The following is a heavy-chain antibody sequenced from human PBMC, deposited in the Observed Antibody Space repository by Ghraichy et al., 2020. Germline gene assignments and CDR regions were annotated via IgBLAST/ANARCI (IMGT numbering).Heavy chain of an antibody. CDR1: GFPFSSYA. J-gene: IGHJ5*02. Sequence: GGSLRLSCAASGFPFSSYAMSWVRQTPGKGLEWVSSISFSGANTYYAVSVKGRFTISRDNSKNTLYRQMNSLRADDTAVYYCAKAWGYCSAATCPSYNWFDPWGQGTLVTVFS. D-gene: IGHD2-15*01. CDR2: ISFSGANT. CDR3: AKAWGYCSAATCPSYNWFDP. V-gene: IGHV3-23*01.